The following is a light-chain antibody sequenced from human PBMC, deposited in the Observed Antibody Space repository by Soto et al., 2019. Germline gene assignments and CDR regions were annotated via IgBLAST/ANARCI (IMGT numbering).Light chain of an antibody. V-gene: IGKV1-12*01. CDR2: GTS. CDR3: QQGNSFPYT. J-gene: IGKJ2*01. Sequence: EIQMTQSPSSLSASVGDRVTITCRASQRISNWLGWYQQKPGRAPQLLIYGTSNLQTGVPPRFSGSGSGTDFTLTISSLQPEDFATYYCQQGNSFPYTFGQGTKVDI. CDR1: QRISNW.